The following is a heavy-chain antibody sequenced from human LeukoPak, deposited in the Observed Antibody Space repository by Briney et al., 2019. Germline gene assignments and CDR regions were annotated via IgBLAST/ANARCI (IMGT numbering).Heavy chain of an antibody. CDR2: IFPSGGEI. V-gene: IGHV3-53*01. CDR1: GFTVSSNY. D-gene: IGHD2-8*02. J-gene: IGHJ4*02. CDR3: ATYRQVLLPFES. Sequence: GGSLRLSCAASGFTVSSNYMIWVRQPPGKGLEWVSSIFPSGGEIHYADSVRGRFTISRDNSKSTLSLQMNSLRAEDTAIYYCATYRQVLLPFESWGQGTLVTVSS.